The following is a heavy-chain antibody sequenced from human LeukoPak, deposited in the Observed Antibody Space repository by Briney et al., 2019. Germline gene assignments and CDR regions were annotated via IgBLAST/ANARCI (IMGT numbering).Heavy chain of an antibody. V-gene: IGHV3-21*01. D-gene: IGHD1-26*01. J-gene: IGHJ6*03. Sequence: GGSLRLSCAAPGFSFSNYNMNWVRQAPGKGLEWVSSITSSSTYIYYADSVKGRFTISRDNAKNSLYLQLNSLRAEDTAIYYCVRDPYSGSYGAYYYYYMDVWGKGTTVTISS. CDR3: VRDPYSGSYGAYYYYYMDV. CDR2: ITSSSTYI. CDR1: GFSFSNYN.